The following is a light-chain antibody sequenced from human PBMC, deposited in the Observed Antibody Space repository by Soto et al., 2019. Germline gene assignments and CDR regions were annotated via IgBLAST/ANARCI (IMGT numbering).Light chain of an antibody. V-gene: IGKV1-33*01. CDR1: QDIYDY. CDR3: QQYDNSPMFT. J-gene: IGKJ2*01. CDR2: AAS. Sequence: DIQMTQSPSSLSASVGDRVTITCQASQDIYDYLNWYQHKPGKAPRLLIYAASNLETGVPSRFSGSGSGTDFTFTINSLQPEDIATYYCQQYDNSPMFTFGRGTKVEI.